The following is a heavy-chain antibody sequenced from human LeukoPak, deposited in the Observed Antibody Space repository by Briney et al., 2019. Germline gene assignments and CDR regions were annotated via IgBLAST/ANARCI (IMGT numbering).Heavy chain of an antibody. J-gene: IGHJ4*02. CDR1: GGSISSGAAY. Sequence: SGPGLVNPSEPLSLTCTVSGGSISSGAAYWTWIRQHPVKGLEWMGYIFYSGSTYYTPSLKSRGTISVDTSTNHFSLQLSSVTAADTAVYYCARDFRGGLGCIDSWGQGSLVTVSS. V-gene: IGHV4-31*03. D-gene: IGHD3-10*01. CDR2: IFYSGST. CDR3: ARDFRGGLGCIDS.